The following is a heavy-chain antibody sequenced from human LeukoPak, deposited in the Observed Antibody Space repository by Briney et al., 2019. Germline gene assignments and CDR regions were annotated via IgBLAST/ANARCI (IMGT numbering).Heavy chain of an antibody. J-gene: IGHJ4*02. Sequence: PSETLSLTCAVYGGSISSYYWSWIRQPPGKGLEWIGYIYYSGSTNYNPSLKSRVTISVDTSKNQFSLKLSSVTAADTAVYYCARHLLGIDYWGQGTLVTVSS. D-gene: IGHD7-27*01. CDR2: IYYSGST. V-gene: IGHV4-59*01. CDR3: ARHLLGIDY. CDR1: GGSISSYY.